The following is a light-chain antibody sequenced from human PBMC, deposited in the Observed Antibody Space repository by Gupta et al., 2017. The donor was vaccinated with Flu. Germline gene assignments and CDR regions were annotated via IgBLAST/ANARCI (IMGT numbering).Light chain of an antibody. J-gene: IGKJ1*01. V-gene: IGKV1-12*01. Sequence: DIQMTQSSSSVSASVGDRVTITCRPSQGISSWLAWYQQKPGKAPKLLSYGASSLKSGVPTRFSGSGSGTDFTLTVSSLQPEDFATYYCQQADSFPRTFGQGTKVEIK. CDR3: QQADSFPRT. CDR1: QGISSW. CDR2: GAS.